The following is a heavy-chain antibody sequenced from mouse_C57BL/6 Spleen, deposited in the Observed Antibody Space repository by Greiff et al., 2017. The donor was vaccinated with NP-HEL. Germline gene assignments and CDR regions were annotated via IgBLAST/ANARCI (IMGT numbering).Heavy chain of an antibody. Sequence: QVQLKQSGAELVKPGASVKISCKASGYAFSSYWMNWVKQRPGKGLEWIGQIYPGDGDTNYNGKFKGKATLTADKSSSTAYMQLSSLTSEDSAVYFCARREAYGSSYGGYFDVWGTGTTVTVSS. CDR1: GYAFSSYW. D-gene: IGHD1-1*01. V-gene: IGHV1-80*01. J-gene: IGHJ1*03. CDR2: IYPGDGDT. CDR3: ARREAYGSSYGGYFDV.